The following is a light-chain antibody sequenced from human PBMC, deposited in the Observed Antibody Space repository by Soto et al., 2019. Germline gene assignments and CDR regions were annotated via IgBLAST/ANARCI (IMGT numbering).Light chain of an antibody. J-gene: IGKJ5*01. Sequence: EVVLTRSPATLSLSPEERATLSCRASESVVRYLAWYRQIPGQAHRLLIYDASNRATGVPDRFSGGGSGTDFTLTISSLEPEDFALYYCQQRSNLPPTFGQGTRLEIK. V-gene: IGKV3-11*01. CDR1: ESVVRY. CDR3: QQRSNLPPT. CDR2: DAS.